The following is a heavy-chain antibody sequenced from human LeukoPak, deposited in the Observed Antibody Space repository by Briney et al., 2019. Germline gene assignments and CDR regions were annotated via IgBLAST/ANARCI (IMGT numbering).Heavy chain of an antibody. CDR3: VRGSYGAYDY. CDR1: GFNFNTYT. J-gene: IGHJ4*02. Sequence: GGSLRLSCAASGFNFNTYTMNWVRQAPGKGLEWVSSISSDSSYIYYADAVHGRFTVSRDNAKYSLYLQMNSLRADDTAVYYCVRGSYGAYDYWGQGSLVTVSS. CDR2: ISSDSSYI. D-gene: IGHD4-17*01. V-gene: IGHV3-21*01.